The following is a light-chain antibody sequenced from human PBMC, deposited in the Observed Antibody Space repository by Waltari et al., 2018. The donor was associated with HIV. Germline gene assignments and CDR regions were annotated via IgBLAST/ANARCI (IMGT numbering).Light chain of an antibody. J-gene: IGLJ2*01. CDR3: QVWDRSSDQVI. Sequence: YELTQPPSVSVAPGQTDMITCGGNNIESNSAQWYQPKPGQAPVLVIYFDPGRTSGNPERFSGSVSGNAATRTISRVDAGDEADYYCQVWDRSSDQVIFGGGTKLTVL. V-gene: IGLV3-21*04. CDR2: FDP. CDR1: NIESNS.